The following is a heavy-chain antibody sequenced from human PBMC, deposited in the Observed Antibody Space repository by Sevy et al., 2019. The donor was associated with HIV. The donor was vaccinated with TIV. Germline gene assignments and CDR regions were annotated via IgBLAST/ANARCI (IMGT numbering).Heavy chain of an antibody. Sequence: GGSLRLSCRVSGFSFQYSMNWVRQAPGKGLEWVSSISSGSTYIYYVDSVKGRFTISRDNAKNSLYLQMNSLRAEDTTVYYCASDRGVGTSSYGMDVWGQGTTVTVSS. D-gene: IGHD1-26*01. CDR2: ISSGSTYI. CDR1: GFSFQYS. V-gene: IGHV3-21*01. CDR3: ASDRGVGTSSYGMDV. J-gene: IGHJ6*02.